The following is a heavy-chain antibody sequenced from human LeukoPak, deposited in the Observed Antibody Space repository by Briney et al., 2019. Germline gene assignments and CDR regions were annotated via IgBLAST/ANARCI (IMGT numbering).Heavy chain of an antibody. D-gene: IGHD3-10*01. J-gene: IGHJ4*02. CDR1: GYSISSGYY. V-gene: IGHV4-38-2*02. CDR3: ARDPGITMIRGLKSPFDY. Sequence: PSETLSLTCTVSGYSISSGYYWGWIRQPPGKGLEWIGSIYHSGSTYYNPSLKSRVTISVDTSKNQLSLKLSSVTAADTAVYYCARDPGITMIRGLKSPFDYWGQGTLVTVSS. CDR2: IYHSGST.